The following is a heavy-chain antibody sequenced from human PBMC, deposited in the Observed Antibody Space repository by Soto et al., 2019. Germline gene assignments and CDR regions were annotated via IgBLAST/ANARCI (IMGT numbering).Heavy chain of an antibody. J-gene: IGHJ5*02. D-gene: IGHD5-18*01. CDR3: ARMASFGSLNWFDP. CDR1: GYIFTNND. CDR2: MNPGSGDT. V-gene: IGHV1-8*01. Sequence: QVQLVQSGAEVKKPGASVKVSCKASGYIFTNNDVSWVRQATGQGLEWMGWMNPGSGDTGYAQKFQGRDTMTRNISIATAYMELSSLRADDTAIYYCARMASFGSLNWFDPWGQGTLVTVSS.